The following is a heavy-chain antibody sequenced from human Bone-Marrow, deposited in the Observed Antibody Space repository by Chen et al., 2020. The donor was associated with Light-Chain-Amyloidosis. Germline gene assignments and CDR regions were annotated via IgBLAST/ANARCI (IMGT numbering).Heavy chain of an antibody. CDR2: IYYSGST. CDR3: ARDVAGYCSSTSCYPGWFDP. CDR1: GGSISSGGYY. V-gene: IGHV4-31*03. J-gene: IGHJ5*02. D-gene: IGHD2-2*01. Sequence: QVQLQESGPGLVKPSQTLSLTCTVSGGSISSGGYYWSWIRQHPGKGLEWIGYIYYSGSTYYNPSLKSRVTISVDTSKNQFSLKLSSVTAADTAMYYCARDVAGYCSSTSCYPGWFDPWGQGTLVTVSS.